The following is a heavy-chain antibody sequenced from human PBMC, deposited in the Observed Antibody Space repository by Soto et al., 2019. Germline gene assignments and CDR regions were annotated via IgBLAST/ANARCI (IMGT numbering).Heavy chain of an antibody. J-gene: IGHJ6*02. CDR1: GFSLSNARMG. CDR3: VRIVKKPNQWLEGYYYYGMDV. CDR2: IFSNDEK. Sequence: QVTLKESGPVLVKPTETLTLTCTVSGFSLSNARMGVNWIRQPPGKALEWLAHIFSNDEKSYSTSLKSRLTISKYTSKSQVVLTMTNMDHVETATYYCVRIVKKPNQWLEGYYYYGMDVWGQGTTVTVSS. V-gene: IGHV2-26*01. D-gene: IGHD6-19*01.